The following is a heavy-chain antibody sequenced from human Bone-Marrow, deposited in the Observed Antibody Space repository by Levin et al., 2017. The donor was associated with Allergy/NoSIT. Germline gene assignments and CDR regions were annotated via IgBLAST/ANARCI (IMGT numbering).Heavy chain of an antibody. CDR2: IDKKTDGETT. D-gene: IGHD4/OR15-4a*01. CDR3: TLGAV. Sequence: PGGSLRLSCAASGFAFYNTWMCWVRQTPGKGLEWVARIDKKTDGETTYYAAPVKGRFSISRDDSRNTLFLHMNNLKSEGTALYYCTLGAVWGQGTLVTVSS. CDR1: GFAFYNTW. V-gene: IGHV3-15*04. J-gene: IGHJ1*01.